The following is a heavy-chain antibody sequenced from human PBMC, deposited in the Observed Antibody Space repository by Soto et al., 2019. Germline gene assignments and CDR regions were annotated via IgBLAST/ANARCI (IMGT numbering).Heavy chain of an antibody. Sequence: GGSLRLSCAASGFTFSSYAMHWVRQAPGKGLEWVAVISYDGSNKYYADSVKGRFTISRDNSKNTLYLQMNSLRAEDTAVYYCARESNAFDIWCQGTMVTVSS. V-gene: IGHV3-30-3*01. CDR2: ISYDGSNK. CDR1: GFTFSSYA. J-gene: IGHJ3*02. CDR3: ARESNAFDI.